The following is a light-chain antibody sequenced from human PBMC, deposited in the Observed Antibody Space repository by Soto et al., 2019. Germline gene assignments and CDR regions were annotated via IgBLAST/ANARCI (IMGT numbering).Light chain of an antibody. CDR1: SSDVGSYDL. V-gene: IGLV2-23*02. J-gene: IGLJ1*01. CDR3: CSYARSSPLDV. Sequence: QSALTQPASVSGSPGQSITISCTGTSSDVGSYDLVSWYQQHPGKAPKLMIYEVSKRPSGVSGRFSGSKSGNTASLTISGLQAEDEADYHCCSYARSSPLDVFGTGTKVTVL. CDR2: EVS.